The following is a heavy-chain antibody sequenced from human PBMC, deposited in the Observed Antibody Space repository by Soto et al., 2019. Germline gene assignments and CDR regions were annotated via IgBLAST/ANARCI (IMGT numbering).Heavy chain of an antibody. CDR2: IYYSGST. J-gene: IGHJ4*02. D-gene: IGHD2-15*01. Sequence: SETLSLTCSVSGGSISSYYWSWIRQPPGKGLEWIGYIYYSGSTNYNPSLESRVTISIDTSKKQFSLKLSSVTAADTAVYYCARGASVVATPHYFDYWGQGTLVTVSS. CDR3: ARGASVVATPHYFDY. V-gene: IGHV4-59*01. CDR1: GGSISSYY.